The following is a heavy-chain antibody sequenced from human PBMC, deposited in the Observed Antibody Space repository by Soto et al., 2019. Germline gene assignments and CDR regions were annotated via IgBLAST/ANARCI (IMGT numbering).Heavy chain of an antibody. J-gene: IGHJ3*01. CDR2: IWYDGSNK. CDR1: GFSFSSYG. V-gene: IGHV3-33*03. D-gene: IGHD1-26*01. CDR3: ARAQYTGSYFDACDV. Sequence: PGGSLRLSCAASGFSFSSYGMNWVRQAPGKGLDWVAVIWYDGSNKYYAESVKGRFTISRDNSKNTLYVQMNSLTVEDTAVYYCARAQYTGSYFDACDVWGQGTMVTVSS.